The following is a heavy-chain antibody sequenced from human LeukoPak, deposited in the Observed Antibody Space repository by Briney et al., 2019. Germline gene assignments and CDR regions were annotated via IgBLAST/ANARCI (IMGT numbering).Heavy chain of an antibody. CDR3: ARDFYYYYGMDV. Sequence: SGGSLRLSCAASGFTFSSYSMNWVRQAPGKGLEWVSSISSSSSYIYYADSVKGRFTVSRDNAKNSLYLQMNSLRAEDTAVYYCARDFYYYYGMDVWGQGTTVTVSS. J-gene: IGHJ6*02. CDR2: ISSSSSYI. CDR1: GFTFSSYS. V-gene: IGHV3-21*01.